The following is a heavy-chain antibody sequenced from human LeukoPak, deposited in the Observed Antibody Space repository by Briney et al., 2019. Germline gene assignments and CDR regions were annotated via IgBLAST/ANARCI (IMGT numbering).Heavy chain of an antibody. J-gene: IGHJ6*02. CDR2: IIPILGIA. CDR3: ASPDLGDYSSSPHGYGMDV. V-gene: IGHV1-69*02. CDR1: VDTFSSYT. Sequence: SVKVSCKASVDTFSSYTISCVRHAPGQGLVWMGKIIPILGIANYAQKFQGRVTITADKSTSTAYMELSSLRSEDTAVYYCASPDLGDYSSSPHGYGMDVWGQGTTVTVSS. D-gene: IGHD4-11*01.